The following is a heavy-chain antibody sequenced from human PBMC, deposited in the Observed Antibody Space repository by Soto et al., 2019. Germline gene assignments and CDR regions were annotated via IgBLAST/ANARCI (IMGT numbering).Heavy chain of an antibody. V-gene: IGHV5-10-1*01. CDR2: IDPVDSYA. CDR3: ARIESIARNWFDP. Sequence: GESLKISCKGSGFSFTNYWISWVRQMPGKGLEWMGNIDPVDSYANYSPSFQGHVTFSVDTSISTAYLQWSSLKASDTAMYFCARIESIARNWFDPWGQGTLVTVS. D-gene: IGHD6-13*01. J-gene: IGHJ5*02. CDR1: GFSFTNYW.